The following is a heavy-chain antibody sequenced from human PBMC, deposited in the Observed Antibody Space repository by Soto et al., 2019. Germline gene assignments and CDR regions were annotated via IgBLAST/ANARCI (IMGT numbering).Heavy chain of an antibody. CDR3: ARVKGVTIYDY. CDR2: ISYAGSNK. CDR1: GFTFSTYP. J-gene: IGHJ4*02. V-gene: IGHV3-30-3*01. Sequence: QVQLVESGGAVVQPGGSLRLSCAASGFTFSTYPMHWVRQAPGKGLEWVALISYAGSNKNYADSVKGRFTISRDNSKNTLDLQMNSLRAEDTAVYYCARVKGVTIYDYWGQGTLVTVSS.